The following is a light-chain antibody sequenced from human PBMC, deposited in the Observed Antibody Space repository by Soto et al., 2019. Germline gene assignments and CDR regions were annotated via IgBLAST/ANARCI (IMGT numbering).Light chain of an antibody. Sequence: QSVLTQSPSASASLGASAKLTCTLSSGHSSCAIAWHQQQPDQGHPYLMKLNSDGSHSKGDAIPDRFSGSSAGAERYLTISRLQSEGESDYYFQARGTGYVFGTGNKLTVL. CDR2: LNSDGSH. CDR1: SGHSSCA. CDR3: QARGTGYV. J-gene: IGLJ1*01. V-gene: IGLV4-69*01.